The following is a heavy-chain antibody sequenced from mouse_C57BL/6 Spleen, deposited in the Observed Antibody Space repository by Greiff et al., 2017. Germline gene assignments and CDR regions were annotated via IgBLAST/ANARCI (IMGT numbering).Heavy chain of an antibody. CDR3: AISRGRGNYGAY. CDR1: GYTFTSYW. Sequence: QVQLQQPGAELVKPGASVKVSCKASGYTFTSYWMHWVKQRPGQGLEWIGRIHPSDSDTNYNQKFKGKATLTVDKSSSTAYMQLSSLTSGDSAVYCAAISRGRGNYGAYWGQGTLVTVSA. V-gene: IGHV1-74*01. D-gene: IGHD2-1*01. J-gene: IGHJ3*01. CDR2: IHPSDSDT.